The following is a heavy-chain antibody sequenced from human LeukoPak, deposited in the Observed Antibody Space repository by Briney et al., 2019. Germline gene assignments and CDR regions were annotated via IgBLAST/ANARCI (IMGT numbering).Heavy chain of an antibody. D-gene: IGHD2-2*01. CDR1: GGSISSYY. Sequence: PSETLSLTCTVSGGSISSYYWSWNRPPAGKGLEWIGRMYTTGSTNYNPSLRSRVTMSVDTSKNQFSLKLSSVTAAHTAVYYCARDCRSTSCYPYYFDYWGQGTLVTVSS. V-gene: IGHV4-4*07. CDR2: MYTTGST. CDR3: ARDCRSTSCYPYYFDY. J-gene: IGHJ4*02.